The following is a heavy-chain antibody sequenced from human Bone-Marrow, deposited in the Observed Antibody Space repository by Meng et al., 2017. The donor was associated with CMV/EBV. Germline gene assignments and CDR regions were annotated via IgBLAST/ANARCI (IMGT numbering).Heavy chain of an antibody. CDR1: GFTFSSYS. Sequence: GESLKISCAASGFTFSSYSMNWVRQAPGKGLEWVSSISSSSSYIYYADSVKGRFTISRDNAKNSLYLQMNSLRAEDTAVYYCARDTSGTPDYDFWSGFWGYYGMDVWGQGTTVTDSS. V-gene: IGHV3-21*01. CDR3: ARDTSGTPDYDFWSGFWGYYGMDV. J-gene: IGHJ6*02. D-gene: IGHD3-3*01. CDR2: ISSSSSYI.